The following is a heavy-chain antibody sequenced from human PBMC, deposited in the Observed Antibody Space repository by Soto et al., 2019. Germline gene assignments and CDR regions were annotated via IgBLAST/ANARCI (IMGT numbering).Heavy chain of an antibody. D-gene: IGHD5-18*01. V-gene: IGHV3-7*01. Sequence: PGGSLRLSCAASGFTFSSYWMSWVRQAPGKGLEWVANIKQDGSEKYYVDSVKGRFTISRDNAKNSVYLQMNSLRAEDTAVFYCAAGYSYGTNLDYWGQGTLVTVSS. CDR2: IKQDGSEK. CDR1: GFTFSSYW. CDR3: AAGYSYGTNLDY. J-gene: IGHJ4*02.